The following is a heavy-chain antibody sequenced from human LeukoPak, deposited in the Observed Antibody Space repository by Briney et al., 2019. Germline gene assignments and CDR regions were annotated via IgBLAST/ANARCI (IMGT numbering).Heavy chain of an antibody. V-gene: IGHV3-53*01. CDR2: LYSGGAA. Sequence: GGSLRLSCAVSGFTVRDNYLNWVRQTPGKGLECVSVLYSGGAAYYADSVKGRFTISRDTSKNTLSLQMNSLRVEDMALYYCARGAFSPHGSYYGHWGQGTLVTVSS. CDR3: ARGAFSPHGSYYGH. D-gene: IGHD1-26*01. CDR1: GFTVRDNY. J-gene: IGHJ4*02.